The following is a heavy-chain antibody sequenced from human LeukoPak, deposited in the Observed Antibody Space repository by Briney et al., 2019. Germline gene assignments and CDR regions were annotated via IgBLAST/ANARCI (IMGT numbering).Heavy chain of an antibody. CDR3: ARGTDLGVVVPAAMGY. J-gene: IGHJ4*02. D-gene: IGHD2-2*01. V-gene: IGHV1-69*13. CDR1: GGTFSSYA. Sequence: ASVKVSCMASGGTFSSYAISWVRQAPGQGLEWMGGIIPIFGTANYAQKFQGRVTITADESTSTAYMELSSLRSEDTAVYYCARGTDLGVVVPAAMGYWGQGTLVTVSS. CDR2: IIPIFGTA.